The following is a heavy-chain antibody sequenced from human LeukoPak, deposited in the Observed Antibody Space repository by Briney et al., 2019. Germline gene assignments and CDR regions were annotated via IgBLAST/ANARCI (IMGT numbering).Heavy chain of an antibody. CDR1: GFTFSSYS. Sequence: GGSLRLSCVASGFTFSSYSMNWVRQAPGKGLEWVSCIGSSSNYIYYGDSVKGRFTISRDNAKNSLHLQMNSLRAEDTAVYYCARDYYDSSGYYLKYFQHWGQGTLVTVSS. D-gene: IGHD3-22*01. CDR3: ARDYYDSSGYYLKYFQH. CDR2: IGSSSNYI. J-gene: IGHJ1*01. V-gene: IGHV3-21*01.